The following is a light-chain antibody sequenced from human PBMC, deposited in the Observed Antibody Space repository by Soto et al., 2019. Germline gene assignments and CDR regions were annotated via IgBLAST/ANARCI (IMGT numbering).Light chain of an antibody. Sequence: DIQMTQSPSTLSASVGDRVTITCRASESIDSWLAWHQQKPGRAPKLLISKASSLESGVPSRFSCGGFGTEFTLTISSLQPDDFATYYCQQYNSYRAFGQGTKVEI. CDR2: KAS. V-gene: IGKV1-5*03. CDR3: QQYNSYRA. J-gene: IGKJ1*01. CDR1: ESIDSW.